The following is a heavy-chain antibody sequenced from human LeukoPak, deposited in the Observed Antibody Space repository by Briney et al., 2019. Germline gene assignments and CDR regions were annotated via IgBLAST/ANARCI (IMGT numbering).Heavy chain of an antibody. CDR2: IYHSGST. V-gene: IGHV4-30-2*01. J-gene: IGHJ6*02. Sequence: SQTLSLTCAVSGGSISSCGYTWIWIRQPPGKGLEWIGYIYHSGSTYYNPSLKSRVTISVDRSKNQFSLKLSSVTAADTAVYYCARREQLRYYGMDVWGQGTTVTVSS. D-gene: IGHD6-13*01. CDR1: GGSISSCGYT. CDR3: ARREQLRYYGMDV.